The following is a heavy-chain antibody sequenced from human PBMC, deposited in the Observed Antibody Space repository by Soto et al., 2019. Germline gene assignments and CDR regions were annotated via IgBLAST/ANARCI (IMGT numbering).Heavy chain of an antibody. J-gene: IGHJ5*02. CDR3: AKGPGLRYDCSSGFSAFDP. CDR2: ISWNSGSI. CDR1: GFTFDDYA. D-gene: IGHD3-3*01. V-gene: IGHV3-9*01. Sequence: EVQLVESGGGLVQPGRSLRLSCAASGFTFDDYAMHWVRQAPGKGLEWVSGISWNSGSIGYADPVKGRFTISRDNAXNXLXLQMNSLSAEDTALYYCAKGPGLRYDCSSGFSAFDPWGQGTLVTVSS.